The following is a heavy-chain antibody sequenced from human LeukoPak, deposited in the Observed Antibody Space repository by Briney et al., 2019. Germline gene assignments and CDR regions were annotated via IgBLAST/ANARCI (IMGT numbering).Heavy chain of an antibody. CDR2: ISAYNGNT. J-gene: IGHJ4*02. D-gene: IGHD4-11*01. CDR3: ARDLVTQYSYYFDY. V-gene: IGHV1-18*01. Sequence: ASVKVSCKASGYTFTSYGISWVRQAPGQGLEWMGWISAYNGNTNYAQKLQGRVTMTTDTSTSTAYMELRSLRSDDTAVYYRARDLVTQYSYYFDYWGQETLVTVSS. CDR1: GYTFTSYG.